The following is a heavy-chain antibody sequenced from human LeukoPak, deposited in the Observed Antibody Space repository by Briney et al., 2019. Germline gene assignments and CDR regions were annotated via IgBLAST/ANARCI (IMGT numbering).Heavy chain of an antibody. CDR1: GYSISSGYY. CDR3: ARDSARVQWLDPDY. Sequence: PSETLSLTCTVSGYSISSGYYWGWIRQPPGKGLEWIGSIYHSGSTYYNPSLKSRVTISVDTSKNQFSLKLSSVTAADTAVYYCARDSARVQWLDPDYWGQGTLVTVSS. D-gene: IGHD6-19*01. J-gene: IGHJ4*02. CDR2: IYHSGST. V-gene: IGHV4-38-2*02.